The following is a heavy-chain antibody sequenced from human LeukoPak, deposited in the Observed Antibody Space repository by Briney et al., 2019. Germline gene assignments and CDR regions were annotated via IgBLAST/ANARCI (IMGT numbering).Heavy chain of an antibody. J-gene: IGHJ4*02. CDR1: GYSISSGYH. CDR2: IYHSGST. V-gene: IGHV4-38-2*01. Sequence: SDTLSLTCGVSGYSISSGYHWGWIRQPPGKGLEWIGSIYHSGSTYYNPSLKSRVTISVDTSKNQFSLKLSSVTAADTAVYYCARRGGAARSYYFDYWGQGTLVTVSS. D-gene: IGHD6-6*01. CDR3: ARRGGAARSYYFDY.